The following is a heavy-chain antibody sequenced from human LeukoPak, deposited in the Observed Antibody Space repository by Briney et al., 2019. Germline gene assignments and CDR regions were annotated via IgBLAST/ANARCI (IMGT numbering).Heavy chain of an antibody. J-gene: IGHJ4*02. Sequence: TSETLSLTCTVSGGSISSYYWSWIRQPPGKGLEWIGEIYHSGSTNYNPSLKSRVTISVDKSKNQFSLKLSSVTAADTAVYYCARVLIAVAGTRTNYFDYWGQGTLVTVSS. CDR2: IYHSGST. CDR1: GGSISSYY. D-gene: IGHD6-19*01. CDR3: ARVLIAVAGTRTNYFDY. V-gene: IGHV4-59*12.